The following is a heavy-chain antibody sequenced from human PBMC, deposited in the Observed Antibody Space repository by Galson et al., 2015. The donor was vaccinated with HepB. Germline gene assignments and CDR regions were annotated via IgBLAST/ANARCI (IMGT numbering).Heavy chain of an antibody. Sequence: LSLTCAVYGGSFSGYYWSWIRQPPGKGLEWIGEINHSGSTNYNPSLKSRVTISVDTSKNQFSLKLSSVTAADTAVYYCARGGPRYRWLRFAEYFQHWGQGTLVTVSS. D-gene: IGHD5-24*01. J-gene: IGHJ1*01. V-gene: IGHV4-34*01. CDR1: GGSFSGYY. CDR2: INHSGST. CDR3: ARGGPRYRWLRFAEYFQH.